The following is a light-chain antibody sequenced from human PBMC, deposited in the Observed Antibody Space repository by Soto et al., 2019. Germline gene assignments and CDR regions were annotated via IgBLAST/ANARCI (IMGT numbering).Light chain of an antibody. CDR2: GAS. J-gene: IGKJ1*01. V-gene: IGKV3-20*01. CDR1: QSVSSIF. CDR3: QQYGSSPRT. Sequence: EIVLTQSPGTLSLSPGERDTLSCRASQSVSSIFLAWYQHKPGQAPRLLIYGASTRATGIPDRFSGSGSGTDLILTISRLESEDFAVYYCQQYGSSPRTFGHGTRVEIK.